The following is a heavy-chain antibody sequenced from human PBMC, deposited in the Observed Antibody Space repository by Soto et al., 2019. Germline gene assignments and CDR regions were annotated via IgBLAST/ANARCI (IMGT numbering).Heavy chain of an antibody. CDR1: GFTFSSYL. D-gene: IGHD3-3*01. J-gene: IGHJ5*02. CDR2: MKQDGSEK. Sequence: GGSLRLSCAASGFTFSSYLMSWVRQAPGKGLEWVADMKQDGSEKYYVDSVKGRFTISRDNAKNSLYLQMNSLRAEDTAVYYCARSLSGYPNWFDPWGQGTLVTVSS. CDR3: ARSLSGYPNWFDP. V-gene: IGHV3-7*03.